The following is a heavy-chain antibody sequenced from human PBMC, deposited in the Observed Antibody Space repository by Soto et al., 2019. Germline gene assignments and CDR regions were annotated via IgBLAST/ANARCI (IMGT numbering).Heavy chain of an antibody. D-gene: IGHD3-22*01. J-gene: IGHJ6*02. CDR1: GGSISSSSYY. CDR2: IYYSGST. Sequence: QLQLQESGPGLVKPSETLSLTCTVSGGSISSSSYYWGWIRQPPGKGLEWIGSIYYSGSTYYNPSLKSRIPISVDTSKNQFSLKLSSVTAADTAVYYCASHYYDSSGYYYYYYGMDVWGQGTTVTVSS. CDR3: ASHYYDSSGYYYYYYGMDV. V-gene: IGHV4-39*01.